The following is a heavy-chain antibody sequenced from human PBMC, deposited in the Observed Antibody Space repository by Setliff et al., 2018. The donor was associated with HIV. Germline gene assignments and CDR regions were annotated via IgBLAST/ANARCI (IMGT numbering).Heavy chain of an antibody. J-gene: IGHJ4*02. CDR2: IIPIFGTA. CDR3: AKTSNTGYLFCSDY. D-gene: IGHD3-9*01. CDR1: GGTFSSYA. Sequence: ASVKVSCKASGGTFSSYAISWVRQAPGQGLEWMGRIIPIFGTANYAQKFQGRVTITADKSTSTAYMDLSSLRSEDTAVYYCAKTSNTGYLFCSDYWGQGTLVTVSS. V-gene: IGHV1-69*06.